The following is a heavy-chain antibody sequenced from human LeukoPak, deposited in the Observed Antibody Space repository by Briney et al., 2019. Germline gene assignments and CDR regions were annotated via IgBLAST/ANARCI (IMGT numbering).Heavy chain of an antibody. J-gene: IGHJ4*02. Sequence: GGSLTLSCEGSGFNLSTYWMSWVRQSPGKGLEWVANIKQDGTEKYYVDSVRGRFTISRDNAKNSLYLQMNTLRGEDTAVYYCTRGGGGRYFDYWGQGALVSVSS. CDR1: GFNLSTYW. CDR3: TRGGGGRYFDY. D-gene: IGHD3-9*01. V-gene: IGHV3-7*04. CDR2: IKQDGTEK.